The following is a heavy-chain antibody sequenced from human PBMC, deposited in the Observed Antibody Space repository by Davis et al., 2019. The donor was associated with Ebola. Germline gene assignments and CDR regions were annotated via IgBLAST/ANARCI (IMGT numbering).Heavy chain of an antibody. Sequence: ASVKVSCKASGYTFTSYAMHWVRQAPGQRLEWMGWINADNGNTKYSQKFQGRVTITRDTSASTAYMELSSLRSEDTAVYYCASPGTSCYAAYCGMDVWGQGTTVTVSS. CDR2: INADNGNT. CDR3: ASPGTSCYAAYCGMDV. D-gene: IGHD2-2*01. J-gene: IGHJ6*02. CDR1: GYTFTSYA. V-gene: IGHV1-3*01.